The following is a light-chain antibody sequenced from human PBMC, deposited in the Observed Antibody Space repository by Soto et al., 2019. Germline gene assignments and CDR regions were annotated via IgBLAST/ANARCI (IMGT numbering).Light chain of an antibody. V-gene: IGKV3-20*01. CDR2: DAS. CDR1: QTVSSSF. CDR3: QQFGSLGT. J-gene: IGKJ1*01. Sequence: EIVLTHSPDTLSLSPWEIATLSCRTSQTVSSSFLAWYQQKPGQAPRLLMFDASNRATDIPDRFSGSGSGTDFTLTIGRLEPEDFAVYYCQQFGSLGTFGQGTKVDIK.